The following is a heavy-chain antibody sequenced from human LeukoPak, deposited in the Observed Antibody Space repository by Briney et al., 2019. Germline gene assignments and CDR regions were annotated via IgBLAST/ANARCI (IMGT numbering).Heavy chain of an antibody. CDR3: ASDYGDYVWFDP. D-gene: IGHD4-17*01. J-gene: IGHJ5*02. Sequence: SETLSLTCAVYGGSFSGYYWSWIRQPPGKGLEWIGEINHSGSINYNPSLKSRVTISVDTSKNQFSLKLSSVTAADTAVYYCASDYGDYVWFDPWGQGTLVTVSS. V-gene: IGHV4-34*01. CDR2: INHSGSI. CDR1: GGSFSGYY.